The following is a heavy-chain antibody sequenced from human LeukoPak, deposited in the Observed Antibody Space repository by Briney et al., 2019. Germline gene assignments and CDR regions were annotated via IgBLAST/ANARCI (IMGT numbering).Heavy chain of an antibody. CDR3: ARHNHYYGSGSDASVFDP. CDR1: GGSVNDYY. Sequence: SETLSFTRTVSGGSVNDYYWSWIRQPPGKGLEWIGYMYYSGSTNYNPSLRSRVTMSVDTSKNQFSLKLSSVTAADTAVYYCARHNHYYGSGSDASVFDPWGQGTLVTVSS. J-gene: IGHJ5*02. CDR2: MYYSGST. D-gene: IGHD3-10*01. V-gene: IGHV4-59*08.